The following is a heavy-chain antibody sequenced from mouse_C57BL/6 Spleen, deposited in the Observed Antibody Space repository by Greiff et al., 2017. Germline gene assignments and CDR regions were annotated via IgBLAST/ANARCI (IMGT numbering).Heavy chain of an antibody. D-gene: IGHD2-1*01. V-gene: IGHV14-2*01. CDR3: AREGGNYGYYAMDY. CDR2: IDPEDGET. CDR1: GFNLKDYY. Sequence: VPLQQSGAELVKPGASVKLSCTASGFNLKDYYMHWVKQRTEQGLEWIGRIDPEDGETKYAPKFPGKATITADTSSNTAYLQLSSLTSEDTAVYYCAREGGNYGYYAMDYWGQGTSVTVSS. J-gene: IGHJ4*01.